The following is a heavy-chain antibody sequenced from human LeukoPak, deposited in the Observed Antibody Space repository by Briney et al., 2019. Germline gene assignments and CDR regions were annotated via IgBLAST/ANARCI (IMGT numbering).Heavy chain of an antibody. D-gene: IGHD6-13*01. J-gene: IGHJ5*02. Sequence: SETLSLTCTVSGGSISSYYWSWIRQPPGKGLEWIGYIYYSGSTNYNPSLKSRVTISVDTSKNQFSLKLSSVTAADTAVYYCARHGSSSWYGGDNWFDPWGQGTLVTVSS. CDR1: GGSISSYY. CDR2: IYYSGST. V-gene: IGHV4-59*08. CDR3: ARHGSSSWYGGDNWFDP.